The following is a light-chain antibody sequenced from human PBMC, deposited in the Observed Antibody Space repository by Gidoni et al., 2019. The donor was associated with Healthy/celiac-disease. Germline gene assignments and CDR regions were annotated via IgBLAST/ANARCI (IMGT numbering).Light chain of an antibody. CDR2: AAS. Sequence: DIQLTQSPSSLSASVGDRVTITCRASQSISSYLNWYQQKPGKAPKLLIYAASSLQSGVPSRFSGSGSGTDCTLTISSLQPEDFATYYCQQSYSTSPWTFGQGTKVEIK. J-gene: IGKJ1*01. CDR1: QSISSY. V-gene: IGKV1-39*01. CDR3: QQSYSTSPWT.